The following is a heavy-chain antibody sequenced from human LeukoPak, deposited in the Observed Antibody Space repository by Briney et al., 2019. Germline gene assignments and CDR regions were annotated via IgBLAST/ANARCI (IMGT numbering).Heavy chain of an antibody. J-gene: IGHJ4*02. Sequence: SETLSLTCTVSGGSISSYYWSWIRQPPGKGLEWIGYIYYSGSTNYNPSLKSRVTISVDTSKNQFSLKLSSVTAADTAVYYCARLSGYYSLFDYWGQGTLVTVSS. CDR3: ARLSGYYSLFDY. D-gene: IGHD3-22*01. CDR2: IYYSGST. CDR1: GGSISSYY. V-gene: IGHV4-59*08.